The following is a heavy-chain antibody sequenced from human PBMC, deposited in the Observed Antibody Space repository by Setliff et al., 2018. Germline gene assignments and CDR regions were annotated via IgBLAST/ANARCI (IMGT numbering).Heavy chain of an antibody. CDR2: IRSKRNGGTT. Sequence: GGSLRLSCAGSGFTFGDFGINWVRQAPGKGLEWLVFIRSKRNGGTTESAASVKGRFAISRDDSKNVAYLQMNSLKSEDTAVYYCARMSGFLYMDVWGKGTTVTVSS. J-gene: IGHJ6*03. V-gene: IGHV3-49*04. CDR3: ARMSGFLYMDV. CDR1: GFTFGDFG. D-gene: IGHD3-3*01.